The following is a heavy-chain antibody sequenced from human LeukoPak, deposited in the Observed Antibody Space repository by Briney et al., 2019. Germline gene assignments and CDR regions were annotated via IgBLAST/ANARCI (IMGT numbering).Heavy chain of an antibody. J-gene: IGHJ4*01. D-gene: IGHD3-10*01. CDR3: AKDQGVVGSYDY. V-gene: IGHV3-30*02. CDR2: IQYDDSIE. CDR1: GFTFSTFG. Sequence: GGSLRLSCAASGFTFSTFGMNWVRQAPDKGLEWVAFIQYDDSIEYYADSVKGRFTISRDNSKNTVYLQMNSLRGDDTAVYYCAKDQGVVGSYDYWGHGTLVTVSS.